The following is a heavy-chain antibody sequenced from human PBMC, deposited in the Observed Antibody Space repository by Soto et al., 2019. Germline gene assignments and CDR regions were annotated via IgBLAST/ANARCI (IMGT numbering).Heavy chain of an antibody. CDR1: GGSISGGTW. D-gene: IGHD2-2*01. CDR3: ARRVPAAANWSDP. Sequence: SETLSLTCTVSGGSISGGTWWSWVRQPPGRGLGWIGEIYHSGSPNYNPSLKSRVTMSVDKSKNLFSLRLSSVTAADSALYYCARRVPAAANWSDPWGQGTLVTVSS. J-gene: IGHJ5*02. V-gene: IGHV4-4*02. CDR2: IYHSGSP.